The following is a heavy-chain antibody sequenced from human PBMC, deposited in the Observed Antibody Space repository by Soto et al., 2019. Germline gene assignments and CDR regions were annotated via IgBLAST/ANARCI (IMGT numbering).Heavy chain of an antibody. CDR2: MYYSGST. J-gene: IGHJ4*02. CDR1: GGSISSSSYY. CDR3: ARFYYDILTGYLGEFDY. V-gene: IGHV4-39*01. Sequence: QLQLQESGPGLVKPSETLSLTCTVSGGSISSSSYYWGWIRQPPGKGLEWIGSMYYSGSTYYNPSLKSRVTISVDTSKNQFSLKLTSVTAADTAVYYCARFYYDILTGYLGEFDYWGQGTLVTVSS. D-gene: IGHD3-9*01.